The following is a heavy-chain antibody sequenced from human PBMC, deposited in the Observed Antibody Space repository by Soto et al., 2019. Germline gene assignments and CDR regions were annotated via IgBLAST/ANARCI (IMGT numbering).Heavy chain of an antibody. CDR1: GYLFTAYS. CDR3: AREENCSGGTCYSEYFHR. D-gene: IGHD2-15*01. CDR2: VNPSGGST. J-gene: IGHJ1*01. V-gene: IGHV1-46*01. Sequence: ASVKVSCKASGYLFTAYSMHWVRLAPGQGLEWMGVVNPSGGSTKYAQNFQGRVTMTRDTSTTTIYMELSSLRSDDTAIYYCAREENCSGGTCYSEYFHRWGQGALVAVSS.